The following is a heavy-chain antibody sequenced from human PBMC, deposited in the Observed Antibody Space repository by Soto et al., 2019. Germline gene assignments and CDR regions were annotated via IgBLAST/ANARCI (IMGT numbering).Heavy chain of an antibody. Sequence: EVQLLESGGGLVQPGGSLRLSCAASGFTFSSYAMTWVRQAPGKGLEWVSALSGNSGTTYSAASVKGRFTISRDNSRNKLYLQMSSLRAEDTALYYCAKGSKFTIFSANDFWGQGTLVTVSS. V-gene: IGHV3-23*01. J-gene: IGHJ4*02. CDR1: GFTFSSYA. CDR2: LSGNSGTT. D-gene: IGHD3-3*01. CDR3: AKGSKFTIFSANDF.